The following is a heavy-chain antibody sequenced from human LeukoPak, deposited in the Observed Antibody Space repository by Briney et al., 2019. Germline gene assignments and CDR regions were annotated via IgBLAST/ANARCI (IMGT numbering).Heavy chain of an antibody. CDR3: ASLRERSYYARGFDY. D-gene: IGHD4-11*01. V-gene: IGHV4-34*01. CDR2: INHSGST. J-gene: IGHJ4*02. CDR1: GGSFSGYY. Sequence: TPSETLSLTCAVYGGSFSGYYWSWIRQPPGKGLEWIGEINHSGSTYYNPSLKSRVTISVDTSKNQFSLKLSSVTAADTAVYYCASLRERSYYARGFDYWGQGTLVTVSS.